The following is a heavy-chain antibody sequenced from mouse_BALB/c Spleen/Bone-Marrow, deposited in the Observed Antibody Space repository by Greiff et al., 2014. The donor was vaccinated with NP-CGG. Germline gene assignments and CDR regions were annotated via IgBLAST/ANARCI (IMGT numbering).Heavy chain of an antibody. CDR2: INPNTGYT. CDR1: GYTFTSYW. V-gene: IGHV1-7*01. D-gene: IGHD1-2*01. CDR3: ARAPLLRLRNYCGY. J-gene: IGHJ2*01. Sequence: VQLQESGAELAKPGASVKMSCKASGYTFTSYWMHWVKQRPGQGLEWIGYINPNTGYTEYNQKFKDKSTLTADKSSSTAYMQLSSLTSEDSAVYYCARAPLLRLRNYCGYWGQGTTLTVSS.